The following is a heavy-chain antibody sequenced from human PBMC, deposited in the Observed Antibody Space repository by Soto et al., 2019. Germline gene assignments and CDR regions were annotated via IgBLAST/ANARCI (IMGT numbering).Heavy chain of an antibody. J-gene: IGHJ4*02. D-gene: IGHD1-26*01. V-gene: IGHV4-59*01. Sequence: QVQLQESGPRLVRPSETLSLTCNVSGGSIKNYYWTWIRQPPGKGLQWIGYIYPGGSTKYNSSLKSPATISADVSKNQSPLRLSSVTAADTAVYYCARDVGAPGATYFDYWGQGTLVTVSS. CDR1: GGSIKNYY. CDR3: ARDVGAPGATYFDY. CDR2: IYPGGST.